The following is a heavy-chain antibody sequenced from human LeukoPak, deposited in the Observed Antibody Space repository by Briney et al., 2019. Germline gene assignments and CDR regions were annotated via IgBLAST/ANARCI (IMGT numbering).Heavy chain of an antibody. J-gene: IGHJ5*02. D-gene: IGHD4-23*01. CDR3: ARAGYGGTPRTWSAP. CDR1: GGSITSYY. CDR2: IYYSGST. Sequence: SETLSLACTVSGGSITSYYWTWIRQPPGKGLEWIGSIYYSGSTNYNPSLKSRVTISVDTSKNQFSLKLSSVTATDTAVYSCARAGYGGTPRTWSAPGGKGTLVTVS. V-gene: IGHV4-59*01.